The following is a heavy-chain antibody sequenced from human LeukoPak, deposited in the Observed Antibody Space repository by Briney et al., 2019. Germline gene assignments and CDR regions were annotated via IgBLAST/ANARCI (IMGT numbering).Heavy chain of an antibody. Sequence: PSETLSLTCTVSDGSISSSSYFWGWIRQPPGKGLDWIASIYYSGSTYYNPSLKSRVTIPVDTSKNQLSLKLSSVTPADTAVYYCARGGNYWPQWWFDPWGRGTLVSVSS. D-gene: IGHD1-26*01. V-gene: IGHV4-39*07. CDR3: ARGGNYWPQWWFDP. CDR2: IYYSGST. J-gene: IGHJ5*02. CDR1: DGSISSSSYF.